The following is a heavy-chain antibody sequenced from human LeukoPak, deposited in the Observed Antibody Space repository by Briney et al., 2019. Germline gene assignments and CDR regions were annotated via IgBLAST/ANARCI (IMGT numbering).Heavy chain of an antibody. CDR2: INPNSGGT. D-gene: IGHD6-13*01. CDR1: GYTFTGYY. Sequence: ASVKVSCKASGYTFTGYYMHWVRQAPGQGLEWMGCINPNSGGTNYAQKLQGRVTMTTDTSTSTAYMELRSLRSDDTAVYYCARSPYSSRAPRWFDPWGQGTLVTVSS. CDR3: ARSPYSSRAPRWFDP. J-gene: IGHJ5*02. V-gene: IGHV1-2*02.